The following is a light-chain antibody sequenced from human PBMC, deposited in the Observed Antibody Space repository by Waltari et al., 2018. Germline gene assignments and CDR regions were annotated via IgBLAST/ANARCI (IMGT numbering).Light chain of an antibody. J-gene: IGLJ2*01. CDR2: GTG. CDR1: TPNMGNNY. Sequence: QSVLTQPPSVSAAPGPKVTISCSGSTPNMGNNYVPWYQQLPGAAPKVFIYGTGERPAGIPDRFSGSKSGTSASLGIPGLQAGDEAAYYCGTWDNNLSALVFGGGTKLTVL. V-gene: IGLV1-51*02. CDR3: GTWDNNLSALV.